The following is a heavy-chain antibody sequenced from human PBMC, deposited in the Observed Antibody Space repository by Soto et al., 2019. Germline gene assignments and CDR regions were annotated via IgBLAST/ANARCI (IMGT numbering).Heavy chain of an antibody. V-gene: IGHV3-23*01. D-gene: IGHD6-19*01. J-gene: IGHJ4*02. CDR2: ISGSGGST. Sequence: EVQLLESGGGLVQPGGSLRLSCAASGFTFSSYAMSWVRQAPGKGLEWVSSISGSGGSTYYADSVKGRFTMSRDNSKNTVYLQMNSLRAEDTAVYYCAKGGRRSGFDYWGQGTLVTVSS. CDR3: AKGGRRSGFDY. CDR1: GFTFSSYA.